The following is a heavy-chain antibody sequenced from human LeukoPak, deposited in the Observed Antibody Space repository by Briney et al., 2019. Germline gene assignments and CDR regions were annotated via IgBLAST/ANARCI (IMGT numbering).Heavy chain of an antibody. CDR2: ISTSSTYT. CDR1: GFTFSDYY. V-gene: IGHV3-11*05. Sequence: GGSLRLSCAASGFTFSDYYMSWIRQAHGKGLEWLSYISTSSTYTNYADSVEGRFTISRDNAKNSLYLQMNSLRAEDTAVYYCARGHYGMDVWGQGTTVTVSS. CDR3: ARGHYGMDV. J-gene: IGHJ6*02.